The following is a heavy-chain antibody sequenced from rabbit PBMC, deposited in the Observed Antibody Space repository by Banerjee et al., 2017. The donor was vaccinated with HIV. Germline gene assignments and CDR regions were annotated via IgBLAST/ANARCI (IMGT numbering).Heavy chain of an antibody. J-gene: IGHJ3*01. D-gene: IGHD1-1*01. CDR3: ARRRYSSRDYSL. Sequence: QSLEESGGDLVKPGASLTLTCTASGFSFSSSYYMCWVRQVPGKGLEWIGCIDTGSGYTYYASWAKSRFTISKTSSTTVTLQMTSLTVADTATYFCARRRYSSRDYSLWGQGTLVTVS. V-gene: IGHV1S40*01. CDR1: GFSFSSSYY. CDR2: IDTGSGYT.